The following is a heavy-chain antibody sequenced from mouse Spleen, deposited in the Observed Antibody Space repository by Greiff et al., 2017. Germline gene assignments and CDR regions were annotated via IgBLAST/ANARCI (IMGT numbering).Heavy chain of an antibody. CDR2: ISSGGSYT. CDR1: GFTFSSYA. J-gene: IGHJ2*01. D-gene: IGHD4-1*01. Sequence: EVQGVESGGGLVKPGGSLKLSCAASGFTFSSYAMSWVRQTPEKRLEWVATISSGGSYTYYPDSVKGRFTISRDNAKNTLYLQMSSLRSEDTAMYYCASQLGQGYFDYWGQGTTLTVSS. CDR3: ASQLGQGYFDY. V-gene: IGHV5-9-3*01.